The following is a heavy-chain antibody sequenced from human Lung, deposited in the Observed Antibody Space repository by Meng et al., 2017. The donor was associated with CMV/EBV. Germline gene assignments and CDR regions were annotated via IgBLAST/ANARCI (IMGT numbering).Heavy chain of an antibody. CDR1: GFMFSSYS. J-gene: IGHJ4*02. CDR2: TSYDGSKK. Sequence: GGSLRLYCVASGFMFSSYSLHWVRQAPGKGLEWVAVTSYDGSKKEYANSVKGRFTVSRDNSKNTLYLQMNTLRADDTAVYYCARADYANYGFWSGFPAFWGQGTWVTVSS. V-gene: IGHV3-30*04. D-gene: IGHD3-3*01. CDR3: ARADYANYGFWSGFPAF.